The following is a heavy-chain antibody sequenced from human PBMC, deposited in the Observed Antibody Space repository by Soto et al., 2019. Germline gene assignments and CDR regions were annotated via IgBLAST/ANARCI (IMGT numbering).Heavy chain of an antibody. CDR2: INAGNGNT. CDR3: ASRTMVRGVITLPHYYYGMDV. Sequence: GASVKVSCKASGYTFTSYAMHWVRQAPGQRPEWMGWINAGNGNTKYSQKFQGRVTITRDTSASTAYMELSSLRSEDTAVYYCASRTMVRGVITLPHYYYGMDVWGQGTTVTVSS. D-gene: IGHD3-10*01. CDR1: GYTFTSYA. J-gene: IGHJ6*02. V-gene: IGHV1-3*01.